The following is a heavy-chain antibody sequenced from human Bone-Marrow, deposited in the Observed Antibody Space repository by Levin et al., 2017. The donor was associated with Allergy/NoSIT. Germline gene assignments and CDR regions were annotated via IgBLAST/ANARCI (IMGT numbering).Heavy chain of an antibody. CDR2: FDPEEVET. V-gene: IGHV1-24*01. CDR1: GHSLSELT. CDR3: ATGRLWDGASIGTDDVFEI. Sequence: ASVKVSCKVSGHSLSELTIHWVRQAPGKGLEWMGGFDPEEVETVYAQKIQGRVTMTEDTSTDTAYMELSRLRSEDTAVYYCATGRLWDGASIGTDDVFEIWGQGTMVTVSS. D-gene: IGHD2-21*01. J-gene: IGHJ3*02.